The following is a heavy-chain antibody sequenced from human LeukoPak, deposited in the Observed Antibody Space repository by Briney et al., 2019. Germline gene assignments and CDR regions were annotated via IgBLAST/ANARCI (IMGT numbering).Heavy chain of an antibody. V-gene: IGHV3-23*01. CDR3: AKAITALVLTTWDS. J-gene: IGHJ4*02. D-gene: IGHD2-8*02. Sequence: AGGSLRLSCAVSGFIFYTYGMNWIRQAPGKGLEWVSTISGSGSNTYYADSVKGRFTIFRDNSRNILYLQMNSLRAEDTAVYYCAKAITALVLTTWDSWGQGTLVTVSP. CDR2: ISGSGSNT. CDR1: GFIFYTYG.